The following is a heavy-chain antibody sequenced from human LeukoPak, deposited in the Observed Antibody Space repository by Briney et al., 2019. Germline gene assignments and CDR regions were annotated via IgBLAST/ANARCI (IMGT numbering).Heavy chain of an antibody. Sequence: ASVKVSCKASGYTFTGYYMHWVRQAPGQGLEWMGWINPNSGGTNYAQKFQGRVTMTRDTSISTAYMELSSLRSEDTAVYYCARGPSMAPGRHYYYYYYMDVWGKGTTVTVSS. V-gene: IGHV1-2*02. CDR1: GYTFTGYY. CDR2: INPNSGGT. J-gene: IGHJ6*03. D-gene: IGHD5-24*01. CDR3: ARGPSMAPGRHYYYYYYMDV.